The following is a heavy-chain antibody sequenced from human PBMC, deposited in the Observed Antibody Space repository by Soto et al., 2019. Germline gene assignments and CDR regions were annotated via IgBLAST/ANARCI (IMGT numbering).Heavy chain of an antibody. J-gene: IGHJ4*02. CDR1: GGSISSYY. D-gene: IGHD2-15*01. CDR2: IYYSGST. Sequence: SETLSLTCTVSGGSISSYYWSWIRQPPGKGLEWIGYIYYSGSTNYNPSLKSRVTISVDTSKNQFSLKLSSVTAADTAVYYCVRRYGGTFDYWGQGTLVTVSS. V-gene: IGHV4-59*08. CDR3: VRRYGGTFDY.